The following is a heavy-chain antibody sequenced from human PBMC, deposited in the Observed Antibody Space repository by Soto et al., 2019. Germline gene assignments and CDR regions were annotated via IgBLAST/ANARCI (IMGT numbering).Heavy chain of an antibody. D-gene: IGHD1-1*01. CDR3: ARPQGIQLSLNYFDF. CDR2: IIPMSGPA. J-gene: IGHJ4*02. Sequence: VLLAQSGAVVKKPGSSVRVSCKASGGAFGSYSISWLRQAPGQGLEWMGQIIPMSGPANYAEKFLGRVTISADESTTTAYLELSNLRSEDTAVYYCARPQGIQLSLNYFDFWGQGTLVTVSS. V-gene: IGHV1-69*01. CDR1: GGAFGSYS.